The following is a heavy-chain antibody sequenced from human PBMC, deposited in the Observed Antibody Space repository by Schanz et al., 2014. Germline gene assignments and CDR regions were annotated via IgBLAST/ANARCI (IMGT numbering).Heavy chain of an antibody. CDR3: VRDTDYHFDY. CDR1: GFTFSSYL. J-gene: IGHJ4*02. Sequence: VQLVESGGGVVQPGGSLTLSCAASGFTFSSYLMSWVRQAPGKGLEWVSGIGGSGGSTDYADSVKGRFTISRDNAKNALYLQMNSLRAEDTAVYYCVRDTDYHFDYWGQGTLVTVSS. CDR2: IGGSGGST. V-gene: IGHV3-23*04. D-gene: IGHD4-17*01.